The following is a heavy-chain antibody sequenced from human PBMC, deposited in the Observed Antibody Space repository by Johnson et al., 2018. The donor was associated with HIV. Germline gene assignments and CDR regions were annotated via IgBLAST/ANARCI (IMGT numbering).Heavy chain of an antibody. V-gene: IGHV3-66*01. CDR3: ARACRDGYTCDVYDI. Sequence: VQLVESGGGVVQPGRSLRLSCAASGFTFSSYYMTWVRQAPGKGLEWISVLFSGGTTYYGDSVKGRFTISRDNSKNTLYLQMNSLRADDTAAYYCARACRDGYTCDVYDIWGQGTMVTVSS. CDR2: LFSGGTT. CDR1: GFTFSSYY. J-gene: IGHJ3*02. D-gene: IGHD5-24*01.